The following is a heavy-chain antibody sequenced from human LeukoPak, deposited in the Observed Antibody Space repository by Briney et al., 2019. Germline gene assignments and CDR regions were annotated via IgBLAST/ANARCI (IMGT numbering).Heavy chain of an antibody. J-gene: IGHJ5*02. CDR1: GYTFTSYD. V-gene: IGHV1-69*04. CDR3: ARDTTYSSSSLTGDWFDP. CDR2: MIPILGIA. Sequence: SVKVSCKASGYTFTSYDINWVRQATGQGLEWMGRMIPILGIANYAQKFQGRVTITADKSTSTAYMELSSLRSEDTAAYYCARDTTYSSSSLTGDWFDPWGQGTLVTVSS. D-gene: IGHD6-6*01.